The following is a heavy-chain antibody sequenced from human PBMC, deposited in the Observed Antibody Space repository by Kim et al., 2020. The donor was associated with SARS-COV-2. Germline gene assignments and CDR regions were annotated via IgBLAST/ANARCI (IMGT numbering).Heavy chain of an antibody. D-gene: IGHD1-1*01. V-gene: IGHV3-9*01. J-gene: IGHJ2*01. CDR3: AKDKGRDGYNSDWYFDL. Sequence: VKGRFTISRDNAKNSLYLQMNSLRAEDTALYYCAKDKGRDGYNSDWYFDLWGRGTLVTVSS.